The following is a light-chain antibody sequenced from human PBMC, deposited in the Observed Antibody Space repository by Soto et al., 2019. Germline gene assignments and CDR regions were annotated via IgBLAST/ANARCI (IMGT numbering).Light chain of an antibody. V-gene: IGLV7-46*01. CDR2: DTS. J-gene: IGLJ2*01. Sequence: QAVVTQEPSLTVSPGGTVTLTCGSSTGTVTSGHFPYWFQQKPGQAPRTLIYDTSNRQSWTPARFSGSLLGGKADLTLSGAQPEDEAEYYCLLYFCGVQVFGGGTKLTVL. CDR1: TGTVTSGHF. CDR3: LLYFCGVQV.